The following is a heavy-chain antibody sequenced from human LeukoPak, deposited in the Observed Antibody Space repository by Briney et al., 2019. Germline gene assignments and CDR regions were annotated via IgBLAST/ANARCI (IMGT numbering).Heavy chain of an antibody. V-gene: IGHV4-61*02. D-gene: IGHD2-15*01. J-gene: IGHJ3*02. CDR3: ARQIRVGYCSGGSCYSDVSIDI. CDR1: GGSISSGDYY. CDR2: IYTSGST. Sequence: SETLSLTCTVSGGSISSGDYYWSWIRQPAGKGLEWIGRIYTSGSTNYNPSLKSRVTMSVDTSKNQFSLKLSSVTAADTAVYYCARQIRVGYCSGGSCYSDVSIDIWGQGTMVTVSS.